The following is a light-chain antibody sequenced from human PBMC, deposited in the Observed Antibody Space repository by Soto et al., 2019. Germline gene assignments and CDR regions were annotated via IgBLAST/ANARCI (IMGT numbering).Light chain of an antibody. V-gene: IGKV1-39*01. J-gene: IGKJ5*01. CDR3: QQSYSTTVT. Sequence: PSYLSLSVGDRVTITCRASQSIGGFLNWYQQKLGKAPKLLIYAASSLQSGVPSRFSGSGSGTDFTLTISSLKHEDGATYDCQQSYSTTVTFGQGTRLEIK. CDR1: QSIGGF. CDR2: AAS.